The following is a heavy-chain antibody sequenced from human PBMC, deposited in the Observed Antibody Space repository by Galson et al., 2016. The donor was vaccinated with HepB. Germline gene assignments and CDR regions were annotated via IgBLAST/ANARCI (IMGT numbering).Heavy chain of an antibody. CDR3: AKGADIYFDFWRGRDTMDH. J-gene: IGHJ4*02. Sequence: SLRLSCAASGFTFSNYAMHWVRQAPGKGLEWISAISTSGGSSNYADSVKGRFTISRDNSKNTLCLQLNSLRAEDTAVYYCAKGADIYFDFWRGRDTMDHWGQGTLVTTSS. D-gene: IGHD3-3*01. CDR1: GFTFSNYA. V-gene: IGHV3-23*01. CDR2: ISTSGGSS.